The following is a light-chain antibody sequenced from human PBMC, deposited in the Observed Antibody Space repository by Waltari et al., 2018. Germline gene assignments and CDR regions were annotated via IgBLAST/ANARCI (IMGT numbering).Light chain of an antibody. CDR3: QTGGHGTWV. CDR2: VNSDGSH. J-gene: IGLJ3*02. V-gene: IGLV4-69*01. Sequence: QLVLTQSPSASASLGASVKLTCTLSSGHSSNVIAWHQQQTEKGPRYLMKVNSDGSHSKGDEILDRFSGSSSGAERYLTSASLQSEEEADYYWQTGGHGTWVFGGGTKLTGL. CDR1: SGHSSNV.